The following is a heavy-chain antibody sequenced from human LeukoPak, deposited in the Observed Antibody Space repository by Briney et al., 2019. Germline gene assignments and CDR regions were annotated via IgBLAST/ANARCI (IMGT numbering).Heavy chain of an antibody. V-gene: IGHV3-48*01. Sequence: GRSLRLSCAASRFTFSSYSMNWVRQAPGKGLEWISFIRHDSSDIYYADSVKGRFTISRDNARDSLYLQMNSLRAEDTAVYYCARDWFGELIWGQGTLVTVSS. D-gene: IGHD3-10*01. CDR1: RFTFSSYS. J-gene: IGHJ4*02. CDR3: ARDWFGELI. CDR2: IRHDSSDI.